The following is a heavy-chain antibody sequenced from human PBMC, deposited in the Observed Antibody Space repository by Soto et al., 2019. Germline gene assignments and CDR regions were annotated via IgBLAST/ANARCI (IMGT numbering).Heavy chain of an antibody. Sequence: EVQLVESGGGLVQPGRSLRLSCADSGFTFDDYAMHWVRQAPGKGLELVSGISWNSGTIGYADSVKGRFTISRDNAKYSLYLRIYSLIAKDTAFFYCAIDSTLGGWACVDGCGKGTRFTFSS. CDR1: GFTFDDYA. CDR2: ISWNSGTI. V-gene: IGHV3-9*01. J-gene: IGHJ6*04. CDR3: AIDSTLGGWACVDG. D-gene: IGHD3-16*01.